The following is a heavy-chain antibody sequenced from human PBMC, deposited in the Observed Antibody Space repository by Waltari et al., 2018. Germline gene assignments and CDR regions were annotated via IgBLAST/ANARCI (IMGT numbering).Heavy chain of an antibody. V-gene: IGHV5-51*01. CDR3: VRHRQRMTTPIDY. Sequence: EVQLIQSAADVRKPGESLTMSCEAVGYTFTPFGIGWVRQSPGKGLECTGIIYPGDSETSYSPSFEGQVTLSVDKAISTVYLQLTSLEASDTAVYYCVRHRQRMTTPIDYWGQGTLLTVSS. D-gene: IGHD4-17*01. CDR1: GYTFTPFG. CDR2: IYPGDSET. J-gene: IGHJ4*02.